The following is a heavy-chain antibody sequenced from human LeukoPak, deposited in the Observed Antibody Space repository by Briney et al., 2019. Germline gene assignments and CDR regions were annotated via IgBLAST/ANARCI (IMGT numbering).Heavy chain of an antibody. J-gene: IGHJ3*02. V-gene: IGHV4-30-4*01. CDR1: GGSISSGDYY. CDR2: IYYSGST. CDR3: AFALYGSGSPPAFDI. D-gene: IGHD3-10*01. Sequence: SETLSLTCTVSGGSISSGDYYWSWIRQPPGKGLEWIGYIYYSGSTYYNPSLESRVTISVDTSENQFSLKLSSVTAADTAVYYCAFALYGSGSPPAFDIWGQGTMVTVSS.